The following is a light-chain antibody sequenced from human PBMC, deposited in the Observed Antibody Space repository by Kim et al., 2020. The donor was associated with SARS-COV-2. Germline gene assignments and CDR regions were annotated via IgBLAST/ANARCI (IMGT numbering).Light chain of an antibody. V-gene: IGKV4-1*01. CDR3: QQYYSTPVT. Sequence: DIVMTQSPDFLAVSLGERATINCKSSQSVLYSSNNQNYLTWYQQKPGQPPKLLIYWASTRESGVPDRFSGSGSGTDFTLTISSLQAEDVAVYYCQQYYSTPVTFGQGTKVDIK. CDR1: QSVLYSSNNQNY. J-gene: IGKJ1*01. CDR2: WAS.